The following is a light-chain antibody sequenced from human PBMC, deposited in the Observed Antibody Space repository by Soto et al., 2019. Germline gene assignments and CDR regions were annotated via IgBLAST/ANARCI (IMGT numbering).Light chain of an antibody. CDR3: SSYTSSSTLV. CDR1: SSDVGGYNY. V-gene: IGLV2-14*01. J-gene: IGLJ2*01. Sequence: QSALTQPASVSGSPGQSITVSCTGTSSDVGGYNYVSWYQQHPGKAPKLMIYEVSNRPSGVSNRSSGSKSGNTASLTISGLQAEDEADYYCSSYTSSSTLVFGGGTQLTVL. CDR2: EVS.